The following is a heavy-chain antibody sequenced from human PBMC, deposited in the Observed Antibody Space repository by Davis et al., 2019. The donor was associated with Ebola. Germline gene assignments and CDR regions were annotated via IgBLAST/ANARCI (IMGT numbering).Heavy chain of an antibody. CDR3: ASMDIVLVPAASRAYYYGMDV. CDR2: IIPIFGTA. D-gene: IGHD2-2*03. CDR1: GGTFSSCA. V-gene: IGHV1-69*13. J-gene: IGHJ6*02. Sequence: SVKVSCKASGGTFSSCAITWVRQAPGQGLEWMGGIIPIFGTANYAQKFQGRVTITADESTSTAYMELSSLRSEDTAVYYCASMDIVLVPAASRAYYYGMDVWGQGTTVTVSS.